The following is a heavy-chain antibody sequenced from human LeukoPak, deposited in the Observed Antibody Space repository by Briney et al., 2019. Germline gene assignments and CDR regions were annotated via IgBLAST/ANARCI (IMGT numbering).Heavy chain of an antibody. CDR1: GFTFSSYA. J-gene: IGHJ4*02. D-gene: IGHD5-18*01. V-gene: IGHV3-23*01. Sequence: GGSLRLSCAASGFTFSSYAMSWVRQAPGKGLEWVSAISGSGGSTYYADSVKGRFTISRDNSKNTPYLQMNSLRAEDTAVYYCAKVGEDTAMVVGYFDYWGQGTLVTVSS. CDR2: ISGSGGST. CDR3: AKVGEDTAMVVGYFDY.